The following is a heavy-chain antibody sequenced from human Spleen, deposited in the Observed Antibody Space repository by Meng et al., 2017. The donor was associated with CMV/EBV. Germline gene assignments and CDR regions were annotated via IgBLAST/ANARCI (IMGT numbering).Heavy chain of an antibody. J-gene: IGHJ4*02. CDR1: GFTFDDYA. CDR3: AKAKYYDFWSGHFDY. Sequence: SLKISCAASGFTFDDYAMHWVRQAPGKGLEWVSGTSWNSGSIGYADSVKGRFTISRDNAKNSLYLQMNSLRAEDTALYYCAKAKYYDFWSGHFDYWGQGTLVTVSS. D-gene: IGHD3-3*01. CDR2: TSWNSGSI. V-gene: IGHV3-9*01.